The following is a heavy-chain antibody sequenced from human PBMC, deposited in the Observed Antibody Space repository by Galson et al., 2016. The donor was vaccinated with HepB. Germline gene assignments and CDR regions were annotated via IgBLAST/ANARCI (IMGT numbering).Heavy chain of an antibody. J-gene: IGHJ5*02. Sequence: TLSLTCTVSGGSISSGGYYWSWIRQHPGKGLEWIGYIYYSGSTYYNPSLKSRVTISVDTSKNQFSLKLSSVTAADTAVYYCARARYSRQNNWFDPWGQGTLVTVSS. CDR1: GGSISSGGYY. V-gene: IGHV4-31*03. CDR3: ARARYSRQNNWFDP. CDR2: IYYSGST. D-gene: IGHD3-9*01.